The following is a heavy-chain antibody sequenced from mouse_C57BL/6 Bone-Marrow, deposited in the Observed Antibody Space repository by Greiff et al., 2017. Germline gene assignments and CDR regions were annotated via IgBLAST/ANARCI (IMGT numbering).Heavy chain of an antibody. J-gene: IGHJ3*01. D-gene: IGHD2-1*01. CDR3: ARAFYGNYVAWFAY. CDR1: GFTFSDYG. Sequence: EVKVVESGGGLVKPGGSLKLSCAASGFTFSDYGMHWVRQAPEKGLEWVAYISSGSSTIYYADTVKGRFNISRDNAKNTLFLQMTSLRSEDTAMYYCARAFYGNYVAWFAYWGQGTLVTVSA. CDR2: ISSGSSTI. V-gene: IGHV5-17*01.